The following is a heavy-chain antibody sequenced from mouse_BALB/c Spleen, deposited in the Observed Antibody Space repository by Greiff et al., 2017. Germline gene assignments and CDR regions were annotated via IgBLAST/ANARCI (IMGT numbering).Heavy chain of an antibody. CDR2: IDPENGNT. J-gene: IGHJ4*01. CDR3: EYPYYYAMDY. Sequence: DVKLVESGAELVRPGALVKLSCKASGFNIKDYYMHWVKQRPEQGLEWIGWIDPENGNTIYDPKFQGKASITADTSSNTAYLQLSSLTSEDTAVYYCEYPYYYAMDYWGQGTSVTVSS. V-gene: IGHV14-1*02. CDR1: GFNIKDYY. D-gene: IGHD5-1*01.